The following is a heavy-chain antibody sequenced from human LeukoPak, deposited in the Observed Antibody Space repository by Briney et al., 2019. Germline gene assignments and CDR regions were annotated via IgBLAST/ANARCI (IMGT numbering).Heavy chain of an antibody. CDR1: ENSVSTNSAA. Sequence: SHSLSLTSAISENSVSTNSAALSGRRQTPTKGLKWLGRTYYMSKWYNDYAVSVKSRIAINPYTSKNQFSLQLNSVTPEDTAVYYCARDMGVFSKWSNYDSWGQGTLVTVSS. D-gene: IGHD2-15*01. CDR3: ARDMGVFSKWSNYDS. CDR2: TYYMSKWYN. V-gene: IGHV6-1*01. J-gene: IGHJ4*02.